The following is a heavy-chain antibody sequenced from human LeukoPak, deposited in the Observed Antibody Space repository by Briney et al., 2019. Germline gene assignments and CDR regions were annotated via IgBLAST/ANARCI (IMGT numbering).Heavy chain of an antibody. CDR1: GFNFRSYG. V-gene: IGHV3-30*02. Sequence: PGGSLRLSCAASGFNFRSYGMHWVRQAPGKGLEWVAFIRNDGDNKYYGDSVKGRFTISRDNSRNTLYLQMNSLTTEDTAVYHCAKDVAVMDHWFDPWGQGTLVTVS. D-gene: IGHD2-21*01. CDR3: AKDVAVMDHWFDP. CDR2: IRNDGDNK. J-gene: IGHJ5*02.